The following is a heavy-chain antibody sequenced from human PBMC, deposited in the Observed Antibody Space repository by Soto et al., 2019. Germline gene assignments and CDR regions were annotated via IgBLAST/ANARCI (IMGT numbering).Heavy chain of an antibody. CDR2: IYYSGST. Sequence: QLQLQESGPGLVKPSETLSLTCTVSGGSISSSSYYWGWIRQPPGKGLEWIGSIYYSGSTYYNPSLKSRVTISVDTSKNQFSLKLSSVTAADTAVYYCARRILADGSGSYYPFDYWGQGTLVTVSS. CDR3: ARRILADGSGSYYPFDY. V-gene: IGHV4-39*01. CDR1: GGSISSSSYY. J-gene: IGHJ4*02. D-gene: IGHD3-10*01.